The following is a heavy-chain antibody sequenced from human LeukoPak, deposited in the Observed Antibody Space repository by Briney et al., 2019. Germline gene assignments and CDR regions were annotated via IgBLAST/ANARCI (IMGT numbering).Heavy chain of an antibody. V-gene: IGHV4-39*07. J-gene: IGHJ6*03. CDR3: ARVRGSSGSYEYYHYMDV. CDR2: IYYSGST. Sequence: PSETLSLTYTVSGGSISSSSYYWGWIRQPPGKGLEWIGSIYYSGSTYYNPSLKSRATISADTSKNQFSLKLSSVTAADTAVYYCARVRGSSGSYEYYHYMDVWGKGTTVTISS. D-gene: IGHD1-26*01. CDR1: GGSISSSSYY.